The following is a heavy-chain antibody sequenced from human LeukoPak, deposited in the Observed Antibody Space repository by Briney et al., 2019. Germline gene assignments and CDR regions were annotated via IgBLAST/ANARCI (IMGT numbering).Heavy chain of an antibody. CDR2: IYPGDSDT. CDR3: ARQRSPGFPGNYFDY. V-gene: IGHV5-51*01. CDR1: GYSFTSYW. J-gene: IGHJ4*02. Sequence: KPGESLKISCKGSGYSFTSYWIGWVRQMPGKGLEWMGIIYPGDSDTRYSPSFQGQVTISADKSISTAYLQWSSLKASDTAMYYCARQRSPGFPGNYFDYWGQGTLVTVSS. D-gene: IGHD1-26*01.